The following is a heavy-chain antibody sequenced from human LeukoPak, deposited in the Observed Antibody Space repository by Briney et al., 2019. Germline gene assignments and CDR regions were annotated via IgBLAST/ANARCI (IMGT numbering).Heavy chain of an antibody. V-gene: IGHV3-33*01. CDR3: ARAGFDAFDI. D-gene: IGHD6-19*01. J-gene: IGHJ3*02. Sequence: PGRSLRLSCAASGFTFSSYGMHWVRQAPGKGLEWVAVIWYDGSNKYYADSVKGRFTVSRDNSKNTLYLQMNSLRAEDTAVYYCARAGFDAFDIWGQGTMVTVSS. CDR1: GFTFSSYG. CDR2: IWYDGSNK.